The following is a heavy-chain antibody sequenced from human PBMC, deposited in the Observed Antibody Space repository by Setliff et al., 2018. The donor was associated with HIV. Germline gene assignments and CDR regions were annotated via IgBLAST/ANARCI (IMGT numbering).Heavy chain of an antibody. CDR3: ASLPPLYDSSGYYFDY. J-gene: IGHJ4*02. CDR1: GGSFSGYY. D-gene: IGHD3-22*01. Sequence: SETLSLTCAVYGGSFSGYYWSWIRQPPGKGLEWIGELNHSGSTYYTPSLNSRVTISVDASKNQFSLKLSSVTAADTAVYYCASLPPLYDSSGYYFDYWGQGTLVTVSS. CDR2: LNHSGST. V-gene: IGHV4-34*01.